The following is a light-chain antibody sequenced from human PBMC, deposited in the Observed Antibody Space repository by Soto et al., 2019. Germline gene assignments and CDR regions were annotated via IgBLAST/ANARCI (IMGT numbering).Light chain of an antibody. Sequence: QSVLTKPPSASRTPGQRVTISCSGSRSNIGSNYVFWYQHLPGTAPKLLIYRNNQRPSGVPDQFSGSKSGSSASLAISGLRSEDETYYYCASRDDSLSGVAFGGGTKLTVL. CDR1: RSNIGSNY. J-gene: IGLJ2*01. CDR2: RNN. V-gene: IGLV1-47*01. CDR3: ASRDDSLSGVA.